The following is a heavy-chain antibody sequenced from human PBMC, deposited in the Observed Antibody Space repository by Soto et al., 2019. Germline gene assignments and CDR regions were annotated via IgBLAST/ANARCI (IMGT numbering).Heavy chain of an antibody. J-gene: IGHJ4*02. D-gene: IGHD3-3*01. V-gene: IGHV3-23*01. CDR3: AIWRNTIFGVFDQ. CDR1: GYTFSSYA. Sequence: PGGSLRLSFAASGYTFSSYAMSWVRQAPGKGLEWVSAISGSGGSTYYADSVKGRFTISRDNSKNTLYLQMNSLRAEDTAVFYCAIWRNTIFGVFDQWGQGTLVTVSS. CDR2: ISGSGGST.